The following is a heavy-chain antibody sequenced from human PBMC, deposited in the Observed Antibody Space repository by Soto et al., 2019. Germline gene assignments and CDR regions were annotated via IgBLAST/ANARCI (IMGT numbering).Heavy chain of an antibody. V-gene: IGHV4-59*01. CDR1: GGAMYGYD. Sequence: SETLSLTCTVSGGAMYGYDWSWIRQPPGKGLEWVADIYYSGRANYNPSLKSRVTISVDTSKSQFSLNLRSVTAADTAVYYRARGGHDFAFDYWGHGGLVTVSS. CDR3: ARGGHDFAFDY. J-gene: IGHJ4*01. D-gene: IGHD5-12*01. CDR2: IYYSGRA.